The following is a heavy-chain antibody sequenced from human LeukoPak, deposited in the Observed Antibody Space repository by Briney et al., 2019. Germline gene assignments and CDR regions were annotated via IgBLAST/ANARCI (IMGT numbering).Heavy chain of an antibody. CDR1: GGSISSSTYF. CDR3: ARQTYGSGSYFVVYYYMDV. Sequence: SETLSLTCIVSGGSISSSTYFWGWIRQPPGKGLEWIGIISYNGTTYYNPSLKRRVTISVDTSKNQFSLRLNSVTAADTAVYYCARQTYGSGSYFVVYYYMDVWGKGTTVTISS. CDR2: ISYNGTT. D-gene: IGHD3-10*01. J-gene: IGHJ6*03. V-gene: IGHV4-39*07.